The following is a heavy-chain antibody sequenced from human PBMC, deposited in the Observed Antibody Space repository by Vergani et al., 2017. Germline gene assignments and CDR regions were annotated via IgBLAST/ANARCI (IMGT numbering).Heavy chain of an antibody. CDR1: GGSFSGYY. D-gene: IGHD2-2*02. CDR3: ATVPAAISGADWFDP. Sequence: QVQLQQWGAGLLKPSETLSLTCAVYGGSFSGYYWSWIRQPPGKGLEWIGEINHSGSTNYNPSLKSRVTISVDTSKNQFSLKLSSVTAADTAVYYCATVPAAISGADWFDPWGQGTLVTVSS. V-gene: IGHV4-34*01. CDR2: INHSGST. J-gene: IGHJ5*02.